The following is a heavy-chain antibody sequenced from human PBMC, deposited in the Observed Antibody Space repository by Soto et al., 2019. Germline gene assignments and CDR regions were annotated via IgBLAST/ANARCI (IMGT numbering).Heavy chain of an antibody. CDR1: GGSISSGDYY. V-gene: IGHV4-30-4*01. D-gene: IGHD3-3*01. CDR2: IYYSGST. CDR3: ARETYYDFWSGYLGYGMDV. J-gene: IGHJ6*02. Sequence: LSLTCTVSGGSISSGDYYWSWIRQPPGKGLEWIGYIYYSGSTYYNPSLKSRVTISVDTSKNQFSLKLSSVTAADTAVYYCARETYYDFWSGYLGYGMDVWGQGTTVTVS.